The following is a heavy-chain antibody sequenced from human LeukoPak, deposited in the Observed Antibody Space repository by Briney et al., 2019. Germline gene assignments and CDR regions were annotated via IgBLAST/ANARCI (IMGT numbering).Heavy chain of an antibody. CDR3: ARAPYDSGSYPFDY. CDR1: GFTFSGHG. Sequence: GGSLRLSCAASGFTFSGHGMHWVRQAPGKGLEWVAFIRYDGSNKYYADSVKGRFAISRDNSKNTLYLQMNSLRAEDTAVYYCARAPYDSGSYPFDYWGQGTLVTVSS. J-gene: IGHJ4*02. D-gene: IGHD3-10*01. CDR2: IRYDGSNK. V-gene: IGHV3-30*02.